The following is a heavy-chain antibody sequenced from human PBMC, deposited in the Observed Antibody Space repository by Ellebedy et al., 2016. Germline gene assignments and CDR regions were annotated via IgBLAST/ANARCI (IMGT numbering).Heavy chain of an antibody. CDR1: GFTFADYA. Sequence: GGSLRLSXAPSGFTFADYALHWVRQVPGKGLEWVSGISWNSAAIGYGEAVKGRFTISRDSAKNYLYLQMNSLRVEDTALYFCAKGTMDYLHHWGQGTLVTVSS. D-gene: IGHD3-10*01. CDR3: AKGTMDYLHH. V-gene: IGHV3-9*01. CDR2: ISWNSAAI. J-gene: IGHJ4*02.